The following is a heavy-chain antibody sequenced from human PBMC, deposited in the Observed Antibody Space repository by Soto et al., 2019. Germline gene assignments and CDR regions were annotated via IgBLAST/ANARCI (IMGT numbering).Heavy chain of an antibody. CDR2: ISGSGGST. V-gene: IGHV3-20*04. CDR1: GFTFSNYA. Sequence: GGSLRLSCAASGFTFSNYAMSWVRQAPGKGLEWVSSISGSGGSTDYADSVKGRFTVSRDNAKNSLYLQMNSLRAEDTALYYCAKAHQGVYSYGLLRDSQLPLDFDYWGQGTLVTVSS. J-gene: IGHJ4*02. CDR3: AKAHQGVYSYGLLRDSQLPLDFDY. D-gene: IGHD5-18*01.